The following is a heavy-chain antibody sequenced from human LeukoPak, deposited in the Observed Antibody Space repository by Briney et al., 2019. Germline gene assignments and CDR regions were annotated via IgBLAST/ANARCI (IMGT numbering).Heavy chain of an antibody. D-gene: IGHD2-21*02. Sequence: GGSLRLSCAASGFTFSSYGMHWVRQAPGKGLEWVAVISYDGSNKYYADSVKGRFTISRDNSKNTLYLQMNSLRAEDTAVYYCAKQYCGGDCYHFDYWGQGTLVTVSS. J-gene: IGHJ4*02. CDR1: GFTFSSYG. CDR2: ISYDGSNK. CDR3: AKQYCGGDCYHFDY. V-gene: IGHV3-30*18.